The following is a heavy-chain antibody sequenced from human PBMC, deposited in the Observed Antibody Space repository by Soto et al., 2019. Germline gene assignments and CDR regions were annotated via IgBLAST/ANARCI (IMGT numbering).Heavy chain of an antibody. CDR1: GGSISSYY. CDR3: ARDSTPPMVRGVTRWFDP. D-gene: IGHD3-10*01. V-gene: IGHV4-59*01. Sequence: PSETLSLTCTVSGGSISSYYWSWIRQPPGKGLEWIGYIYYSGSTNYNPSLESRVTISVDTSKNQFSLKLSSVTAADTAVYYCARDSTPPMVRGVTRWFDPWGQGTLVTVSS. J-gene: IGHJ5*02. CDR2: IYYSGST.